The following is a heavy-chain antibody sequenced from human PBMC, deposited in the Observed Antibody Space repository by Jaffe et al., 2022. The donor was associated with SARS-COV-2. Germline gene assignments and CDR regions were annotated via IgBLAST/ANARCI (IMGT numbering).Heavy chain of an antibody. CDR1: GFSLSTYN. CDR2: ISAGSSDI. D-gene: IGHD3-16*01. J-gene: IGHJ4*02. V-gene: IGHV3-48*02. CDR3: ARGTYAYASRDFC. Sequence: EVQLVESGGGLVQPGGSLRLSCVAYGFSLSTYNMNWVRQAPGKGLEWLSFISAGSSDIHYADSVKGRFTISRDNAKNSLSLQMNSLRDEDTAVYYCARGTYAYASRDFCWGQGTLVTVSS.